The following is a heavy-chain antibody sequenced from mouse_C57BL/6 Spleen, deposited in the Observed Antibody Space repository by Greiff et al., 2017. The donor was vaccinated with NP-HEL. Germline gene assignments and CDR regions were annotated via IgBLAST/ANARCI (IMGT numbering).Heavy chain of an antibody. CDR3: ARGDYYGSSDY. J-gene: IGHJ2*01. CDR2: IYPGDGST. Sequence: QVQLQQSDAVLVKPGASVKISCKASGYTFTDHTIHWMKQRPEQGLEWIGYIYPGDGSTKYNEKFKGKATLTADKSASTAYMQLNSLTSEDSAVYFCARGDYYGSSDYWGQGTTLTVSS. V-gene: IGHV1-78*01. D-gene: IGHD1-1*01. CDR1: GYTFTDHT.